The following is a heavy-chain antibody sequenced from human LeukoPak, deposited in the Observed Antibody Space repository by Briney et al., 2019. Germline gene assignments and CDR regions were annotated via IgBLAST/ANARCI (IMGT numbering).Heavy chain of an antibody. CDR3: ARDAEYIGYDQTGYYYYYMDV. V-gene: IGHV4-61*02. J-gene: IGHJ6*03. D-gene: IGHD5-12*01. CDR2: IYTSGST. Sequence: SQTLSLTCTVSGGSISSGSYYWSWIRQPAGKGLEWIGRIYTSGSTNYNPSLKSRVTISVDTSKNQSSLRLSSVTAADTAVYYFARDAEYIGYDQTGYYYYYMDVWGKGTTVTVSS. CDR1: GGSISSGSYY.